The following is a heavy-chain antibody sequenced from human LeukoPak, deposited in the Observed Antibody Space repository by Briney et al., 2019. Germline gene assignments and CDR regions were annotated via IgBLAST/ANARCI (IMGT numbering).Heavy chain of an antibody. J-gene: IGHJ6*02. Sequence: GGSLRLSCAASGFIVSNNYMTWVRQAPGKGLEWLSNIYSGGRTYYADSVKGRFTVSRDDSKNTLYLQMNSLRAEDTAVYYCARDWLNYGSPYYSMDVWGQGATVTVSS. CDR1: GFIVSNNY. D-gene: IGHD4-17*01. CDR3: ARDWLNYGSPYYSMDV. V-gene: IGHV3-53*01. CDR2: IYSGGRT.